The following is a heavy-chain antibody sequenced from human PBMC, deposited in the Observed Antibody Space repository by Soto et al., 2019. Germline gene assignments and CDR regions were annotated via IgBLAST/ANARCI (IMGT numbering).Heavy chain of an antibody. CDR1: GGSISSYY. J-gene: IGHJ4*02. Sequence: SETLSLTCTVSGGSISSYYWSWIRQPPGKGLEWIGYIYYSGSTNYNPSLKSRVSVSVDTSKNQFSLKVSGVSAADTAVYYCATSQKGYNWNYFDHWGQGALVTVSS. V-gene: IGHV4-59*08. CDR3: ATSQKGYNWNYFDH. CDR2: IYYSGST. D-gene: IGHD1-20*01.